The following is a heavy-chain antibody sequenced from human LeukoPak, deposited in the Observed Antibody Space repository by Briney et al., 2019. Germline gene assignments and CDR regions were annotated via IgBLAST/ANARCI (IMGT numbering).Heavy chain of an antibody. CDR2: ISHDGSNK. V-gene: IGHV3-30*07. D-gene: IGHD6-19*01. J-gene: IGHJ6*02. Sequence: GGSLRLSCAASGFTFSSYAMHWVRQAPGKGLEWVAAISHDGSNKYHADSVKGRFTISRDNSKNTLYLQMNSLRAEDTAVYYCAKVGYSSGWFGAYYYYGMDVWGQGTTVTVSS. CDR3: AKVGYSSGWFGAYYYYGMDV. CDR1: GFTFSSYA.